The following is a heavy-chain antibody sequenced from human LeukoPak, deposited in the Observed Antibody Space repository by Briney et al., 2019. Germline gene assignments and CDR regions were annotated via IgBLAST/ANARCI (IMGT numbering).Heavy chain of an antibody. CDR3: AKDLALPYYYDSSGYYFDY. D-gene: IGHD3-22*01. CDR2: ISSSSSYI. Sequence: GGSLRLSCAASGFTFSNYSMNWVRQAPGKGLEWVSSISSSSSYIYYADSVKGRFTISRDNAKNSLYLQMNSLRAEDTAVYYCAKDLALPYYYDSSGYYFDYWGQGTLVTVSS. J-gene: IGHJ4*02. V-gene: IGHV3-21*01. CDR1: GFTFSNYS.